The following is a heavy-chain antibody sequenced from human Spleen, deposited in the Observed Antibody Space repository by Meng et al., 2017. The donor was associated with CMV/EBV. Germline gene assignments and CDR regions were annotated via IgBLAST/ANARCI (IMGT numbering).Heavy chain of an antibody. Sequence: GGSLRLSCAASGFSFSSSSMNWVRQAPGKGLEWVSSISSSGSYIYYGDSVKGRFTISRDNAKNSLSLQMKSLRADDTGVYYCARMGSTGFCDYWGQGTLVTVSS. V-gene: IGHV3-21*01. CDR3: ARMGSTGFCDY. CDR2: ISSSGSYI. J-gene: IGHJ4*02. CDR1: GFSFSSSS. D-gene: IGHD3-10*01.